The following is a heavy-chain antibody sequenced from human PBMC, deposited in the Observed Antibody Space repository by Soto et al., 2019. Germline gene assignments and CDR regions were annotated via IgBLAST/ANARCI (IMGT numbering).Heavy chain of an antibody. Sequence: SVKVSCKASGGTFSSYASSWVRQAPGQGLEWMGGIIPIFGTANYAQKFQGRVTITADESTSTAYMELSSLRSEDTAVYYCARVSYDILTAGTGYYYGMDVWGQGTTVTVSS. V-gene: IGHV1-69*13. CDR2: IIPIFGTA. D-gene: IGHD3-9*01. CDR1: GGTFSSYA. J-gene: IGHJ6*02. CDR3: ARVSYDILTAGTGYYYGMDV.